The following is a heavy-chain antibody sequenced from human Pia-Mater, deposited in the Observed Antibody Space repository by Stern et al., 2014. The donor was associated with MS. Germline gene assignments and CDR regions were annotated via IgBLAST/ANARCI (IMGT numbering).Heavy chain of an antibody. Sequence: EDPLVESGGGLVQPGGSLRLSCAASGLTFSTYAMSWVRQVPGKGLEWGSDISGNGGSTYYADSVRGRFTISRDNSKNTLYLQMNSLRAEDTAVYYCTKGSDFWSGYCDYWGQGTLVTVSS. CDR2: ISGNGGST. J-gene: IGHJ4*02. CDR3: TKGSDFWSGYCDY. D-gene: IGHD3-3*01. V-gene: IGHV3-23*04. CDR1: GLTFSTYA.